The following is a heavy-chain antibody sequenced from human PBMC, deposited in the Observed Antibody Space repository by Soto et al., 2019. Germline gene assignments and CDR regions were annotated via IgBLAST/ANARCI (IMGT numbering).Heavy chain of an antibody. CDR3: ARDPTGGDAFDI. V-gene: IGHV3-33*01. CDR2: IWYDGSNK. D-gene: IGHD2-15*01. CDR1: GFTFSSYG. Sequence: QVQLVESGGGVVQTGRSLRLSCAASGFTFSSYGMHWVRQAPGKGLEWVAVIWYDGSNKYYADSVKGRFTISRDNSKNTLYLQMNSLRAEDTAVYYCARDPTGGDAFDIWGQGTMVTVSS. J-gene: IGHJ3*02.